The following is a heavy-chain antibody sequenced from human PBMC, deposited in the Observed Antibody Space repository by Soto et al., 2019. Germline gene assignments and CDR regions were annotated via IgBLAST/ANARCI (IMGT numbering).Heavy chain of an antibody. CDR1: GYNLTNHG. CDR2: INPYDGET. CDR3: ARGYYAYSWGTYRPNDAFDI. Sequence: AQLMQSGPEVRKPGASVKVSYRASGYNLTNHGISWVRQAPGQGLEWMGWINPYDGETDYVARVQGRVRMSTDASTTTAYMDLRSLRSDDTAVYYCARGYYAYSWGTYRPNDAFDIWGQGTTVTVSS. J-gene: IGHJ3*02. D-gene: IGHD3-16*02. V-gene: IGHV1-18*04.